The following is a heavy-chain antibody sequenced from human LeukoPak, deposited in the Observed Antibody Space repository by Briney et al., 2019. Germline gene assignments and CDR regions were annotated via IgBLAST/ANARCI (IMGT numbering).Heavy chain of an antibody. CDR2: ISSSSSYI. J-gene: IGHJ4*02. CDR3: ARDRTSPGAYYFDY. Sequence: GGSLRLSCAASGFTFSSYWMHWVRQAPGKGLEWVSSISSSSSYIYYADSVKGRFTISRDNAKNSLYLQMNSLRAEDTAVYYCARDRTSPGAYYFDYWGQGTLVTVSS. CDR1: GFTFSSYW. D-gene: IGHD1/OR15-1a*01. V-gene: IGHV3-21*01.